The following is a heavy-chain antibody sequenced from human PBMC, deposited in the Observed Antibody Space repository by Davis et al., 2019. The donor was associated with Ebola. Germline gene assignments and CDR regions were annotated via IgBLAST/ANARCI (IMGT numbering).Heavy chain of an antibody. CDR2: MNPNSGNT. Sequence: ASVKVSCKASGYTFTSYDINWVRQATGQGLEWMGWMNPNSGNTGYAQKFQGRVTITRNTSISTAYMELSSLRSDDTAVYYCARARGYRIFDYWGQGTLVTVSS. J-gene: IGHJ4*02. V-gene: IGHV1-8*03. CDR3: ARARGYRIFDY. D-gene: IGHD1-14*01. CDR1: GYTFTSYD.